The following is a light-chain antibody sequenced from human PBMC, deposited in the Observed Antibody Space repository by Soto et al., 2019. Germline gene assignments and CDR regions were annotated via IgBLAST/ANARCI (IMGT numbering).Light chain of an antibody. V-gene: IGLV3-21*02. Sequence: SYELTQPPSVSVAPGQTARITCGGNNIGRKSVHWYQQMPGQAPVLFVYDDSARPSGIPERISGSNSGNTATLTVTRVEAGDEAEYYCQVWDGSSDHHWVFGGGTKLTVL. CDR1: NIGRKS. J-gene: IGLJ3*02. CDR2: DDS. CDR3: QVWDGSSDHHWV.